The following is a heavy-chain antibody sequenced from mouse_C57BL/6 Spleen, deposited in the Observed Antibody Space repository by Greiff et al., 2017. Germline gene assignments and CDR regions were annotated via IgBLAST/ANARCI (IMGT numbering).Heavy chain of an antibody. CDR2: INPNNVGS. D-gene: IGHD1-1*01. CDR1: GYTFTDYN. Sequence: EVQLQQSGPELVKPGASVKMSCKASGYTFTDYNMHWVKQSHGKSLEWIGYINPNNVGSSYNQKFKGKARLTVNKSSSTDYMVLRSLTSEDSAVYYCARDGITTVVATRFDYWGQGTTLTVSS. CDR3: ARDGITTVVATRFDY. V-gene: IGHV1-22*01. J-gene: IGHJ2*01.